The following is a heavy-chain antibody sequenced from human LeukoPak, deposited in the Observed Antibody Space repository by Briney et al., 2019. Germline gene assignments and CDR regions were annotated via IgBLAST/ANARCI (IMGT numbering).Heavy chain of an antibody. CDR2: IKQDGSEK. D-gene: IGHD3-3*01. V-gene: IGHV3-7*01. CDR1: GFTFSSYW. Sequence: QPGGSLRLSCAASGFTFSSYWMSWVRQAPGQGLEWVANIKQDGSEKYYVDSVKGRFTISRDNAKNSLYLQMNSLRAEDTAVYYCARVLRFLEWLLFDYWGQGTLVTVSS. CDR3: ARVLRFLEWLLFDY. J-gene: IGHJ4*02.